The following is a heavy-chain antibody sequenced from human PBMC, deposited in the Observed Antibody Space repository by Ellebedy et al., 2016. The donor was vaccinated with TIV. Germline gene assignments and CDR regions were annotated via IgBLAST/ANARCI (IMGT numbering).Heavy chain of an antibody. CDR1: GFTVSSNY. Sequence: PGGSLRLSCAASGFTVSSNYMSWVRQAPGKGLEWVSVIYSGGSTYYADSVKGRFTISRDNSKNTLYLQMNSLRAEDTAVYYCARVSVTLYYYGMDVWGQGTTVTVSS. D-gene: IGHD4-17*01. V-gene: IGHV3-53*01. CDR2: IYSGGST. J-gene: IGHJ6*02. CDR3: ARVSVTLYYYGMDV.